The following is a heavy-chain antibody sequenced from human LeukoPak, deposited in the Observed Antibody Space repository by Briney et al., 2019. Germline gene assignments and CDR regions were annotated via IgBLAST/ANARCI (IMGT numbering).Heavy chain of an antibody. CDR2: IWYDGSKK. D-gene: IGHD2/OR15-2a*01. Sequence: PGGSLRLSCAASGFNFNTYGMHWVRQAPGKGLEWVAVIWYDGSKKYYTDSVKGRFTISRDNSKNTLYLQMNSLRAEDTAMYYCARDSMGGQWSNYYYYYGMDVWGQGTTVTVSS. CDR3: ARDSMGGQWSNYYYYYGMDV. CDR1: GFNFNTYG. J-gene: IGHJ6*02. V-gene: IGHV3-33*01.